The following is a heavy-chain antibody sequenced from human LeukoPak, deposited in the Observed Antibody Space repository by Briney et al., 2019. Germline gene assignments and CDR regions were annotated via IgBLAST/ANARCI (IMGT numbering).Heavy chain of an antibody. Sequence: GGSLRLSCAVSGLSFSDAWVSWVRQAPGKGLEWVARITATGTENYAAPVNARFTASRDDSKTTVYLQMNSLITEDTAVYYCTTAPTRGWLPYFDYWGQGTVVTVSS. J-gene: IGHJ4*02. V-gene: IGHV3-15*05. CDR1: GLSFSDAW. D-gene: IGHD5-12*01. CDR2: ITATGTE. CDR3: TTAPTRGWLPYFDY.